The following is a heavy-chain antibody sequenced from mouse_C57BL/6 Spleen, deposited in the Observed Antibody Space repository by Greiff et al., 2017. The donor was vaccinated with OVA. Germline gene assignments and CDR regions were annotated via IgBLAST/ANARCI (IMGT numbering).Heavy chain of an antibody. D-gene: IGHD2-3*01. J-gene: IGHJ2*01. CDR2: IYPGDGDT. CDR3: ARAGDGYYPDD. Sequence: QVQLKESGAELVKPGASVKISCKASGYAFSSYWMNWVKQRPGKGLEWIGQIYPGDGDTNYNGKFKGKATLTADQSSSTAYMQLSSLTSEDSAVYFCARAGDGYYPDDWGQGTTLTVSS. CDR1: GYAFSSYW. V-gene: IGHV1-80*01.